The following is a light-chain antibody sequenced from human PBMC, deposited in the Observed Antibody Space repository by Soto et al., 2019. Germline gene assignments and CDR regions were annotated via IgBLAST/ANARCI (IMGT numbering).Light chain of an antibody. V-gene: IGLV2-23*01. J-gene: IGLJ2*01. Sequence: QSALTQPASVAGSPGQSITISCTGTSSDVGSYNLVSWYQQHPGKAPKLMIYEGSERPSGLSNRFSASKSGNTASLTISGLQAEDEADYYCCSYAGSGTPVVFGGGTNLTVL. CDR2: EGS. CDR1: SSDVGSYNL. CDR3: CSYAGSGTPVV.